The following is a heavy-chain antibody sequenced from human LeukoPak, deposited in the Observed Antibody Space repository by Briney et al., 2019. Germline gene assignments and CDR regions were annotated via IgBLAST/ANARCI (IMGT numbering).Heavy chain of an antibody. J-gene: IGHJ5*02. V-gene: IGHV4-61*08. CDR1: GGSISSGGYY. D-gene: IGHD2-21*01. Sequence: SETLSLTCTVSGGSISSGGYYWSWIRQHPGKGLEWIGYIYYSGSTNYNPSLKSRVTISVDTSKNQFSLKLSSVTAADTAVYYCARGVNPASPYWFDPWGQGTLVTVSS. CDR3: ARGVNPASPYWFDP. CDR2: IYYSGST.